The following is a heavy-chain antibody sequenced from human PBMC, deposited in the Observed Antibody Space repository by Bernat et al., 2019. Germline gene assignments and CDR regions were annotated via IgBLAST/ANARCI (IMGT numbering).Heavy chain of an antibody. Sequence: QVHLQESGPALVRPSGTLSLTCDVSGDSVSSNNWWSWVRQSPGKGLEWIGDVHHRGTANYNPSLYSRVSILLDTSNNQCSLSLKYVTAADTAVYYCARDRCSSTSCDMTGSYGMDVWGQGIMVTV. D-gene: IGHD2-2*02. CDR1: GDSVSSNNW. CDR2: VHHRGTA. V-gene: IGHV4-4*02. CDR3: ARDRCSSTSCDMTGSYGMDV. J-gene: IGHJ6*02.